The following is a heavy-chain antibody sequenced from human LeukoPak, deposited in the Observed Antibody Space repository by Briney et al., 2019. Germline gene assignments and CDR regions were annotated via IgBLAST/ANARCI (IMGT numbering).Heavy chain of an antibody. V-gene: IGHV4-59*01. CDR2: IYYTGTT. CDR1: GGSISNYY. CDR3: ARDFSTFYWYLDL. D-gene: IGHD6-13*01. Sequence: SETLSLTCTASGGSISNYYWSWVRQPPGKGLEWIGYIYYTGTTNYNPSLKSRVTISVDTSKNQFSLKLSSVTAADTAVYYCARDFSTFYWYLDLWGRGTLVTVSS. J-gene: IGHJ2*01.